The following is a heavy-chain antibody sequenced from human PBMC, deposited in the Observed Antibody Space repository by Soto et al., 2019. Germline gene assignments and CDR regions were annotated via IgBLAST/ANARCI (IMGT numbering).Heavy chain of an antibody. V-gene: IGHV3-15*07. CDR3: TTRPGSPFDY. CDR2: IKSETDGGTT. CDR1: GFTFSNAW. Sequence: PGGSLRLSCAASGFTFSNAWMNWVRQAPGKGLEWVGRIKSETDGGTTDYAAPVKGRFTISRDDSKNTLYLQMSSLKIEDTAVYYCTTRPGSPFDYWGQGTLVTSPQ. D-gene: IGHD1-26*01. J-gene: IGHJ4*02.